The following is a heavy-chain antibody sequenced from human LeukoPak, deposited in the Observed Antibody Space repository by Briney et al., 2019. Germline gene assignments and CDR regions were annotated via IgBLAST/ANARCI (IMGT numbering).Heavy chain of an antibody. CDR3: ARDHYDILTGYYTNWFDP. D-gene: IGHD3-9*01. V-gene: IGHV4-59*01. CDR2: IYYSGST. CDR1: GGSFSGYY. J-gene: IGHJ5*02. Sequence: SETLSLTCAVYGGSFSGYYWSWIRQPPGKGLEWIGYIYYSGSTNYNPSLKSRVTISVDTSKNQFSLKLSSVTAADTAVYYCARDHYDILTGYYTNWFDPWGQGTLVTVS.